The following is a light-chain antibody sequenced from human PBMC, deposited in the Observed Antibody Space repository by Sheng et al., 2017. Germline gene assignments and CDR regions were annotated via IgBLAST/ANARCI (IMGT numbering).Light chain of an antibody. CDR1: SSDVGGYDH. Sequence: QAALTQPASVSGSPGQSITISCTGTSSDVGGYDHVSWHQQHPGKAPKLMISEVNNRPSGTSIRFSGSKSGNTASLTISGLQAEDEADYYCSSFTSSGTFVFGTGTRVTVL. V-gene: IGLV2-14*01. CDR3: SSFTSSGTFV. J-gene: IGLJ1*01. CDR2: EVN.